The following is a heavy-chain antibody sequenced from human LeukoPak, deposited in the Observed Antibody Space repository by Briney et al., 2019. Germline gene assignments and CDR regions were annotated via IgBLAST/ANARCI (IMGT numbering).Heavy chain of an antibody. CDR1: GFTFNTYE. J-gene: IGHJ6*02. CDR2: ISPSSITI. Sequence: GGSLRLSCAASGFTFNTYEMSWVRQAPGKGLEWVSSISPSSITIYYADSVKGRFTISRDNARNSLYLQMNFLRDDDTAVYYCARADMDVWGQGTTVTVSS. CDR3: ARADMDV. V-gene: IGHV3-48*02.